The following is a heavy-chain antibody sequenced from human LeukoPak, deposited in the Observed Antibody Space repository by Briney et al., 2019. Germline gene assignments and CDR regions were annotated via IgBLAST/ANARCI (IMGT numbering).Heavy chain of an antibody. CDR2: INHSGST. V-gene: IGHV4-34*01. CDR3: ARGIVATILDY. Sequence: PSETLSLTCAVYGGSFSGYYWSWIRQPPGKGLEWIGEINHSGSTNYNPSLKSRVTISVDTSKYQFSLKLSSVTAADTAVYYCARGIVATILDYWGQGTLVTVSS. CDR1: GGSFSGYY. D-gene: IGHD5-12*01. J-gene: IGHJ4*02.